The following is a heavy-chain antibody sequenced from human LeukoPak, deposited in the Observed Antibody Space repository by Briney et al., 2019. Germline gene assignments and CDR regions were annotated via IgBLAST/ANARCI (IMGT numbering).Heavy chain of an antibody. D-gene: IGHD6-19*01. Sequence: PGGSLRLSCAASGFTFSSYEMNWVRQAPGKGLEWVSAISGSGGSTYYADSVKGRFTISRDNSKNTLYLQMNSLRAEDTAVYYCTRAVAGTYFDYWGQGTLVTVSS. CDR3: TRAVAGTYFDY. J-gene: IGHJ4*02. CDR1: GFTFSSYE. V-gene: IGHV3-23*01. CDR2: ISGSGGST.